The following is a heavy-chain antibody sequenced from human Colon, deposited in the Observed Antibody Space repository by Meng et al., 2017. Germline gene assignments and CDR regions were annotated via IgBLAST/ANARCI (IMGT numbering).Heavy chain of an antibody. CDR1: GYSFTSYW. CDR2: IYPGDADT. V-gene: IGHV5-51*01. D-gene: IGHD6-19*01. J-gene: IGHJ4*02. Sequence: KVSCKGSGYSFTSYWLGWVRQVPGQGLEWMGIIYPGDADTRYSPSFQGKVTMTADKSISTAYLQWSRLKASDTAMYYCARGRAITGIAVAGFDYWGQGTLVTVSS. CDR3: ARGRAITGIAVAGFDY.